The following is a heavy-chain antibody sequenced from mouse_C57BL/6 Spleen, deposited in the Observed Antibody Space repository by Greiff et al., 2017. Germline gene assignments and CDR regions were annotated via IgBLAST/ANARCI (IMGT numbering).Heavy chain of an antibody. CDR3: ARTGGLPWYFDV. V-gene: IGHV1-80*01. J-gene: IGHJ1*03. CDR1: GYAFSSYW. CDR2: IYPGDGDT. Sequence: QVQLQQSGAELVKPGASVKISCKASGYAFSSYWMNWVKQRPGQGLEWIGQIYPGDGDTNYNGKFKGKATLTADKSSSTAYMQLSSLTSEDSAVYFCARTGGLPWYFDVWGTGTTVTVSS. D-gene: IGHD2-4*01.